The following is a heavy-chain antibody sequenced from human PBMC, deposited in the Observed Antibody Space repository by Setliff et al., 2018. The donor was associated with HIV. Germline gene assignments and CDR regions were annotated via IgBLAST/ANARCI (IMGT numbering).Heavy chain of an antibody. V-gene: IGHV3-30*02. D-gene: IGHD6-19*01. Sequence: SLRLSCATSGFPFSYYGMHWVRQAPGKGLEWVAFIRYDDTYKYYADSVKGRFTISRDNSKNTLYLQMNSLRAEDTAVYYCTKNLYRSPWSPLDYWGQGTLVTVSS. CDR2: IRYDDTYK. J-gene: IGHJ4*02. CDR3: TKNLYRSPWSPLDY. CDR1: GFPFSYYG.